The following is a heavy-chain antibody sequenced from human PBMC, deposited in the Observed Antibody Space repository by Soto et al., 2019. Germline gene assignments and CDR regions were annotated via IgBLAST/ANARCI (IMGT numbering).Heavy chain of an antibody. CDR1: GFNFSSYG. J-gene: IGHJ4*02. CDR3: ARAGGEYYFDY. CDR2: IWYDGSNK. Sequence: QVQLVESGGGVVEPGRSLRLSCAASGFNFSSYGMHWVRQAPGKGLEWVAVIWYDGSNKYYADSVKGRFTISRDNSKNTLYLQMNSLRAEDTAVYYCARAGGEYYFDYWGQGTLVTVSS. D-gene: IGHD2-15*01. V-gene: IGHV3-33*01.